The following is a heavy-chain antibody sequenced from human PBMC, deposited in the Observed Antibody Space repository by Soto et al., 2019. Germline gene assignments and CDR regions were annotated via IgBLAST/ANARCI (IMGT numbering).Heavy chain of an antibody. J-gene: IGHJ6*02. CDR1: GYSFTDYH. CDR2: INPKSGGT. Sequence: SSVKVSCKASGYSFTDYHIHWVRQAPGQGLEWLGRINPKSGGTSTAQKFQGWVTMTTDTSISTASMELTRLTSDDTAIYYCARGDSTDCYNGVRAFVDTNEMDVCG. D-gene: IGHD2-8*01. CDR3: ARGDSTDCYNGVRAFVDTNEMDV. V-gene: IGHV1-2*04.